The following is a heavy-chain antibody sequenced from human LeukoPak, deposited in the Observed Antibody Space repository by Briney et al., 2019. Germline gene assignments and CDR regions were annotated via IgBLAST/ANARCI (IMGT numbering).Heavy chain of an antibody. J-gene: IGHJ4*02. CDR1: GFTFTTYA. CDR2: ISYDGRNT. CDR3: ARDHSSGWYSDYFDY. V-gene: IGHV3-30-3*01. D-gene: IGHD6-19*01. Sequence: AGGSPRLSCAASGFTFTTYAMHWGRPAPGQGLEWVAVISYDGRNTYHADSVKGRFTISRDNSKSTLYLQMNSLRAEDTAVYYCARDHSSGWYSDYFDYWGQGTLVTVSS.